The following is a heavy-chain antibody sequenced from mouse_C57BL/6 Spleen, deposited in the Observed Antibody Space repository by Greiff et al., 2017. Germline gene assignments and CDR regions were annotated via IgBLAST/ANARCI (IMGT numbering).Heavy chain of an antibody. V-gene: IGHV5-17*01. CDR2: ISSGSSTI. J-gene: IGHJ2*01. CDR3: ARPNDYDGYYFDY. CDR1: GFTFSDYG. D-gene: IGHD2-4*01. Sequence: EVKLMESGGGLVKPGGSLKLSCAASGFTFSDYGMHWVRQAPEKGLEWVAYISSGSSTIYYADTVKGRFTISRDNAKNTLFLQMTSLRSEDTAMYYCARPNDYDGYYFDYWGQGTTLTVSS.